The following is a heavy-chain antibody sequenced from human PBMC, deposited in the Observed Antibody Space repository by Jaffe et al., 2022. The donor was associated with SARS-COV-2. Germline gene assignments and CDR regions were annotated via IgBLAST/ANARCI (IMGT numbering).Heavy chain of an antibody. J-gene: IGHJ4*02. CDR3: AKDGPSQWELLAGPFHHFDY. Sequence: QVQLVESGGGVVQPGRSLRLSCAASGFTFSSYGMHWVRQAPGKGLEWVAVISYDGSNKYYADSVKGRFTISRDNSKNTLYLQMNSLRAEDTAVYYCAKDGPSQWELLAGPFHHFDYWGQGTLVTVSS. CDR1: GFTFSSYG. CDR2: ISYDGSNK. D-gene: IGHD1-26*01. V-gene: IGHV3-30*18.